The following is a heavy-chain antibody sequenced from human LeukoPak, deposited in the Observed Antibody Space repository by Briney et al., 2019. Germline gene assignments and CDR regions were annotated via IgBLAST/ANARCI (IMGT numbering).Heavy chain of an antibody. CDR2: IYHSGNS. Sequence: SETLSLTCTVSGYSISSGYYWGWIRQAPGKGLEWIGSIYHSGNSYHNPSLKSRVTISVDTSKNQFSLKLSPVTAADTAVYYCARVIAAAQYYFDYWGQGTLVIVSS. CDR3: ARVIAAAQYYFDY. D-gene: IGHD6-13*01. CDR1: GYSISSGYY. V-gene: IGHV4-38-2*02. J-gene: IGHJ4*02.